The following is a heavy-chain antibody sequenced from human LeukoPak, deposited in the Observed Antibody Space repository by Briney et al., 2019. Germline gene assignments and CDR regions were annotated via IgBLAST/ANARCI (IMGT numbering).Heavy chain of an antibody. CDR2: IYHSGST. CDR1: GGSISSGGYY. Sequence: PSETLSLTCTVSGGSISSGGYYWSWIRQPPGKGLEWIGYIYHSGSTYYNPSLKSRVTISVDRSKNQFSLKLSSVTAADTAVYYCARDADYYDSSGSYASDIWGQGTMVTVSS. D-gene: IGHD3-22*01. V-gene: IGHV4-30-2*01. CDR3: ARDADYYDSSGSYASDI. J-gene: IGHJ3*02.